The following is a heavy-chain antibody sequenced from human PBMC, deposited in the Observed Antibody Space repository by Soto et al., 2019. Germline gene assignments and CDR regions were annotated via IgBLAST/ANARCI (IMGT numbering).Heavy chain of an antibody. CDR2: TYYSGST. CDR3: ARAETTNYYYGIDV. V-gene: IGHV4-31*03. D-gene: IGHD4-17*01. CDR1: GGSISSGGYY. J-gene: IGHJ6*04. Sequence: QVQLQEWGPGLVKPSQTLSLTCTVSGGSISSGGYYWSWIRQHPGKGLEWIGYTYYSGSTYYNPSRKSRVTISVDMSKNQFSLKLSSVTAADTAVYYCARAETTNYYYGIDVWGEGTTVTVSS.